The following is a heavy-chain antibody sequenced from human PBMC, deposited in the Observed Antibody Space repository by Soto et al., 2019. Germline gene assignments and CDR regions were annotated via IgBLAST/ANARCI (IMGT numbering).Heavy chain of an antibody. J-gene: IGHJ5*02. Sequence: SETLSLTFTVSGVSISSRRFHWGWIRQPPGKGLEWIGSIYYSGSTYYSPSLKSRVTISVDTSKNQFSLKLSSVTAADTAVYYCARRERAAGTDWWFDPWGQGTLVT. CDR3: ARRERAAGTDWWFDP. D-gene: IGHD6-13*01. V-gene: IGHV4-39*01. CDR1: GVSISSRRFH. CDR2: IYYSGST.